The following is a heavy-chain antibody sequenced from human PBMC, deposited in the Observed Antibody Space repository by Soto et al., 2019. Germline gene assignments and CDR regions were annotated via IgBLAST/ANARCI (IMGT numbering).Heavy chain of an antibody. J-gene: IGHJ4*02. CDR3: TRQSETYYDSSGYYFDY. V-gene: IGHV5-10-1*01. D-gene: IGHD3-22*01. Sequence: GESLKISCKGSGYSFTNSWINWVRQMPGKGLEWMGRIDPRDSYANYSPSFQGHVTILADKSISTAYLQWSSLKASDTAMYYCTRQSETYYDSSGYYFDYWGQGTLVTVSS. CDR1: GYSFTNSW. CDR2: IDPRDSYA.